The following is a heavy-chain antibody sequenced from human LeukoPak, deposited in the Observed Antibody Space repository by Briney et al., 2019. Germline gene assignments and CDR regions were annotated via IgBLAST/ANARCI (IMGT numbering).Heavy chain of an antibody. CDR3: ARVEGSSWEGYYFDY. CDR1: GGSISSGGYY. Sequence: SETLSLTCTVSGGSISSGGYYWSWIRQHPGKGLEWIGYIYYSGSTYYNPSLKSRVIISVDTSKNQFSLKLSSVTAADTAVYYCARVEGSSWEGYYFDYWGQGTLVTVSS. J-gene: IGHJ4*02. D-gene: IGHD6-13*01. V-gene: IGHV4-31*03. CDR2: IYYSGST.